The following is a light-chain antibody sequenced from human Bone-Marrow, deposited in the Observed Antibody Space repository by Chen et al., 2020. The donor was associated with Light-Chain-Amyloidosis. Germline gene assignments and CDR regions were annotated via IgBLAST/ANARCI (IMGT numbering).Light chain of an antibody. Sequence: EIVLTQSPATLSLSPGETATLSCRASQSVYRYLAWYQQKPGQAPRLLIYDGSNRATGIPARFSGSGSGTDFTLTITSLDPEDSAIYYCQQRARWPALTFGAGTKVEIK. CDR1: QSVYRY. J-gene: IGKJ4*01. CDR3: QQRARWPALT. CDR2: DGS. V-gene: IGKV3-11*01.